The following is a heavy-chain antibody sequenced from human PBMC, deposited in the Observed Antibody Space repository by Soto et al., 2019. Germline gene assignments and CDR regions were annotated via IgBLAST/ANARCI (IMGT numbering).Heavy chain of an antibody. D-gene: IGHD6-13*01. Sequence: QVQLVQSGAEVKKPGSSVKVSCKASGGTFSSYAISWLLQAPGQGLEWMVVIIPIFGTANYSQKFQGRVTITADESTSTAYMELSRLRSEDTAVYYCASAGAATQGDYWGQGTLVTVSS. J-gene: IGHJ4*02. CDR2: IIPIFGTA. V-gene: IGHV1-69*01. CDR3: ASAGAATQGDY. CDR1: GGTFSSYA.